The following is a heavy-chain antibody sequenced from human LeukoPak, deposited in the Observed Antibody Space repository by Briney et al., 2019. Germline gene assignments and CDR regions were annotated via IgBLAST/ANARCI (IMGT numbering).Heavy chain of an antibody. CDR3: TTDRMIYATNWAVSWFDP. CDR1: GFPFINAW. D-gene: IGHD2-8*01. V-gene: IGHV3-15*01. Sequence: GGALRLSCAASGFPFINAWLTWVRQAPGRGVGWVGRVKSKGDGRAADYAAPVKGRFTISRDDTTNTLYLQMNSLKTEDTAVYYCTTDRMIYATNWAVSWFDPWGQGTLVTVSS. J-gene: IGHJ5*02. CDR2: VKSKGDGRAA.